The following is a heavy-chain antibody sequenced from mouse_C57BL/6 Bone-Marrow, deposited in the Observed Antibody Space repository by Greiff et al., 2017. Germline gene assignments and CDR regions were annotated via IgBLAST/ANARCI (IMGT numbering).Heavy chain of an antibody. CDR3: ARFPYYYGSSYVNWYFDV. D-gene: IGHD1-1*01. Sequence: VQLKQSGPELVKPGASVKISCKASGYSFTDYNMNWVKQSNGKSLEWIGVINPNYGTPSYNQKFKGKATLTVDQSSSTAYMQLNSLTSEDSAVYYCARFPYYYGSSYVNWYFDVWGTGTTVTVSS. V-gene: IGHV1-39*01. CDR2: INPNYGTP. CDR1: GYSFTDYN. J-gene: IGHJ1*03.